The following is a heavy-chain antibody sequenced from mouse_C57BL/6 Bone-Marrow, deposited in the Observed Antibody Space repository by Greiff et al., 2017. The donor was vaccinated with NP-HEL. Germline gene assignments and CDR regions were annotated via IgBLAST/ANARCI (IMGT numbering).Heavy chain of an antibody. CDR3: ARETTVVAPYFDV. CDR1: GYSITSGYY. D-gene: IGHD1-1*01. CDR2: ISYDGSN. V-gene: IGHV3-6*01. Sequence: ESGPGLVKPSQSLSLTCSVTGYSITSGYYWNWIRQFPGNKLEWMGYISYDGSNNYNPSLKNRISITRDTSKNQFFLKLNSVTTEDTATYYCARETTVVAPYFDVWGTGTTVTVSS. J-gene: IGHJ1*03.